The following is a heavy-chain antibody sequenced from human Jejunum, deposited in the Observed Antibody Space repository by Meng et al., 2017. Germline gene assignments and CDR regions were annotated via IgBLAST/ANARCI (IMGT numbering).Heavy chain of an antibody. CDR1: GGSFSSYY. Sequence: AQLQQWGAGLLKPSETLSLTCVVSGGSFSSYYWSWIRQPPGKGLEWIGEISHSGDTKYNPSLMSRVTISADTSKNQFSLKLTSVTAADTAVYYCAKNNWFDPWGQGTLVTVSS. CDR3: AKNNWFDP. CDR2: ISHSGDT. V-gene: IGHV4-34*01. J-gene: IGHJ5*02.